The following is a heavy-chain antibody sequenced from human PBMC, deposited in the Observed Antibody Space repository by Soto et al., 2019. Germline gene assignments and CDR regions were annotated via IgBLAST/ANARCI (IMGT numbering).Heavy chain of an antibody. CDR1: GGTFSSYA. Sequence: QVQLVQSGAEVKKPGSSVKVSCKASGGTFSSYAISWVRQAPGQGLEWMGGIIPIFGTSNYAQKFQGRVTITADESRSTAKMERTSLIYEDSAVYYCASKVGGTGTYEHYYGMDVWGQGTTVIVSS. D-gene: IGHD1-7*01. J-gene: IGHJ6*02. V-gene: IGHV1-69*12. CDR2: IIPIFGTS. CDR3: ASKVGGTGTYEHYYGMDV.